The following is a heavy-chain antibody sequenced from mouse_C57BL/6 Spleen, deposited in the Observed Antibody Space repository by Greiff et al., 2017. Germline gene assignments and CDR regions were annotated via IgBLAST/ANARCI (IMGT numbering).Heavy chain of an antibody. CDR2: INPSNGGT. V-gene: IGHV1-53*01. CDR3: ARCGAQGAMDC. Sequence: QVQLQQPGPELVKPGASVKLSCKASGYTFTSYWMHWVKQRPGQGLEWIGNINPSNGGTNYNEKFKGKATLTVDKSSSTAYMQLGSLTSEDTAVYYGARCGAQGAMDCWGQATSVTVSS. D-gene: IGHD4-1*01. CDR1: GYTFTSYW. J-gene: IGHJ4*01.